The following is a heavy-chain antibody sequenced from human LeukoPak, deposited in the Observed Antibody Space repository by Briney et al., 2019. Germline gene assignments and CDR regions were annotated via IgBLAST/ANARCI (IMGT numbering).Heavy chain of an antibody. CDR2: INGGGSSI. CDR3: ARSRAAIGAD. V-gene: IGHV3-11*01. J-gene: IGHJ4*02. CDR1: GFTFSDFY. D-gene: IGHD2-2*01. Sequence: GGSLRLSCVASGFTFSDFYMSWIRQAPGKGLEWLAYINGGGSSIYYADSVKGRFTVSRDNAKNSLFLQMNSLRAGDTAVYYCARSRAAIGADWGQGTLVIVSS.